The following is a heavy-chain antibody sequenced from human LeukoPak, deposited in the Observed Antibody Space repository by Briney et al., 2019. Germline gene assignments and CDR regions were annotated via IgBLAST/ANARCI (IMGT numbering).Heavy chain of an antibody. V-gene: IGHV1-18*01. CDR3: ARLSRNWFDP. CDR2: ISAYNGNT. CDR1: GGTFSSYA. J-gene: IGHJ5*02. D-gene: IGHD2/OR15-2a*01. Sequence: GASVKVSCKASGGTFSSYAISWVRQAPGQGLEWMGWISAYNGNTNYAQKLQGRVTMTTDTSTSTAYMELRSLRSDDTAVYYCARLSRNWFDPWGQGTLVTVSS.